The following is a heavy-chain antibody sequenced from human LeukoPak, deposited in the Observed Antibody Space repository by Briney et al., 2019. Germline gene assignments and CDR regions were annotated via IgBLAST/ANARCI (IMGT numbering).Heavy chain of an antibody. D-gene: IGHD3-22*01. CDR2: IKQDGSEK. V-gene: IGHV3-7*02. J-gene: IGHJ5*02. CDR3: ARARDSSGYNQPCGDP. CDR1: GFTFTSYW. Sequence: SGGSLRLSCAASGFTFTSYWMSWVRQAPGKGLEWVANIKQDGSEKNYVDSVKGRFTISRDNPKNTLDLQMNSLRVEDTAIYYCARARDSSGYNQPCGDPWGQGTLVTVSS.